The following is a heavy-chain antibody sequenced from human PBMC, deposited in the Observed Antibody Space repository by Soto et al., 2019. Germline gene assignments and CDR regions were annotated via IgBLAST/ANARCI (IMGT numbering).Heavy chain of an antibody. V-gene: IGHV1-69*13. CDR3: ARDGEGSRSAGTRVFDY. Sequence: SVKCSCKASGYAFTRYFMRWLLQAPGQGLEWMGGIIPIFGTANYAQKFQGRVTITADESTSTAYMELSSLRSEDTAVYYCARDGEGSRSAGTRVFDYWGQGTLVTV. CDR1: GYAFTRYF. J-gene: IGHJ4*02. CDR2: IIPIFGTA. D-gene: IGHD6-6*01.